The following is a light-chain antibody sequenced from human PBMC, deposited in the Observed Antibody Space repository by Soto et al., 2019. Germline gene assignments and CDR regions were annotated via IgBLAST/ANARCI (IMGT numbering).Light chain of an antibody. J-gene: IGLJ1*01. CDR2: EVS. Sequence: QSALTQPASVSGSPGQSITISCTGTSSDVGGYNYVSWYQQYPGKAPKLMIYEVSTRPSGVSNRFSGSKSGNTASLTISGLQVEDEADYYCSSYTSSSTLYVFGTGTKVTV. CDR3: SSYTSSSTLYV. CDR1: SSDVGGYNY. V-gene: IGLV2-14*01.